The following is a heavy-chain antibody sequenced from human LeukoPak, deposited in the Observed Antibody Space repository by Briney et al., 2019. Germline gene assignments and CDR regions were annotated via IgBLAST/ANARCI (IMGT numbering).Heavy chain of an antibody. CDR3: TIDKAVTTSLEP. J-gene: IGHJ5*02. V-gene: IGHV3-7*05. D-gene: IGHD4-17*01. CDR1: GFTLRRDW. Sequence: TGGSLRLSCAASGFTLRRDWINRVPQAPGKGLEWVANINQDVGEIYSGDSLKGRFTISRDNTQNSLCLQMSSAIAENTAVYYFTIDKAVTTSLEPWGKGTPVTVSS. CDR2: INQDVGEI.